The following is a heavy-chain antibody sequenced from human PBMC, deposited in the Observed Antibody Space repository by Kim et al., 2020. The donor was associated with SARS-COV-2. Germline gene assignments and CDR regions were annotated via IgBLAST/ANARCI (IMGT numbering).Heavy chain of an antibody. CDR1: GGSLSGYH. V-gene: IGHV4-59*13. CDR3: ARGRDGYNTDFDY. Sequence: SETLSLTCTVSGGSLSGYHWSWIRQFPGKGLEWIGYLFDSETTNYHPSLRSRVTISVDTSKNQVSLRLTSVTAADTAVYFCARGRDGYNTDFDYWGQGTLVTVSS. D-gene: IGHD5-18*01. CDR2: LFDSETT. J-gene: IGHJ4*02.